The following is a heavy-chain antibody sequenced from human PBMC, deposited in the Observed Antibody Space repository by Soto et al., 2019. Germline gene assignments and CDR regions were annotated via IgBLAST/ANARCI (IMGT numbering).Heavy chain of an antibody. CDR2: IWYDGSNK. Sequence: QVQLVESGGGVVQPGRSLRLSCAASGFTFSSYGMHWVRQAPGKGLEWVAVIWYDGSNKYYADSVKGRFTISRDNSKNRLYLQMNGLRAEDTAVYYCATTMGGPFDYWGQGTLVTVSS. CDR1: GFTFSSYG. V-gene: IGHV3-33*01. J-gene: IGHJ4*02. CDR3: ATTMGGPFDY. D-gene: IGHD3-10*01.